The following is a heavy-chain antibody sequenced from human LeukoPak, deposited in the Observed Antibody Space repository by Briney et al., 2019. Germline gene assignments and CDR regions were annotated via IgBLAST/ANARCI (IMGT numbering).Heavy chain of an antibody. J-gene: IGHJ6*02. V-gene: IGHV4-59*01. CDR3: ARDTTTDYYYYYGLGV. CDR2: IYYSGST. D-gene: IGHD5-12*01. CDR1: GGSISNYY. Sequence: SETLSLTCTVSGGSISNYYWSWIRQPPGKGLEWIGHIYYSGSTNYNPSLKSRVTISVDTSKNQFSLKVNSVTAADTAVYYCARDTTTDYYYYYGLGVWGQGTTVTVSS.